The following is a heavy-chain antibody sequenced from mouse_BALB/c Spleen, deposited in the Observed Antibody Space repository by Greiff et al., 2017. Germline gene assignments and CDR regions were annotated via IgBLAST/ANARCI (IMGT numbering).Heavy chain of an antibody. Sequence: VQLQQSGPELVKPGASVKIPCKASGYTFTDYNMDWVKQSHGKSLEWIGDINPNNGGTIYNQKFKGKATLTVDKSSSTAYMELRSLTSEDTAVYYCARRYYRYNAMDYWGQGTSVTVSS. CDR2: INPNNGGT. CDR3: ARRYYRYNAMDY. CDR1: GYTFTDYN. J-gene: IGHJ4*01. D-gene: IGHD2-12*01. V-gene: IGHV1-18*01.